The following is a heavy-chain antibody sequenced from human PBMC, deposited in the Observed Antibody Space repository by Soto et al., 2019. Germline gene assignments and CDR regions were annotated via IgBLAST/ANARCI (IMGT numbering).Heavy chain of an antibody. CDR1: GGTFSSYA. J-gene: IGHJ6*02. CDR3: ARQSGYCSGGSCLYYYYYGMDV. V-gene: IGHV1-69*01. Sequence: VQLVQSGAEVKKPGSSVKVSCKASGGTFSSYAISWVRQAPGQGLEWMGGIIPIFGTANYAQKFQGRVTITADESTSTAYMELSSLRSEDTAVYYCARQSGYCSGGSCLYYYYYGMDVWGQGTTVTVSS. D-gene: IGHD2-15*01. CDR2: IIPIFGTA.